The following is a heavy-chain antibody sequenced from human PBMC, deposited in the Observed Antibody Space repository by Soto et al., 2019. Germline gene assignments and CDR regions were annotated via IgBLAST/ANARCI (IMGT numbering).Heavy chain of an antibody. V-gene: IGHV4-39*01. D-gene: IGHD6-13*01. CDR1: GGSISSSSY. J-gene: IGHJ6*02. CDR2: IYSTGNT. Sequence: SETLSLTCTVSGGSISSSSYWGWIRQPPGKGLEWIGSIYSTGNTYYNPSLKSRVSISADTSKNQFSLKLTSVTAADTAVYYCRRSSRYSTDVWGQGTTVTV. CDR3: RRSSRYSTDV.